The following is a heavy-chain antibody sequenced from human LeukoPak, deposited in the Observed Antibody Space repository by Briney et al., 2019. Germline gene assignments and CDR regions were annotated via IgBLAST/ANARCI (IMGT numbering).Heavy chain of an antibody. V-gene: IGHV4-59*08. J-gene: IGHJ4*02. Sequence: PSETLSLTCTVSGGSISSYYWSWIRQPPGKGLEWIGYIYYSGSTNYNPSLKSRVTISVDTSKNQFSLKLSSVTAADTAVYYCASTPSDYYDSSGYFDYWGQGTLVTVSS. CDR3: ASTPSDYYDSSGYFDY. CDR1: GGSISSYY. D-gene: IGHD3-22*01. CDR2: IYYSGST.